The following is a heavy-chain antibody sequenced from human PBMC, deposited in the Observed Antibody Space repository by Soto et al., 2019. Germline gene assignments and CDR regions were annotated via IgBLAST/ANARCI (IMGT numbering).Heavy chain of an antibody. CDR3: ARDWVYYDYVWGSYRSSFDY. CDR1: GFTFSSYW. J-gene: IGHJ4*02. CDR2: IKQDGSEK. Sequence: GGSLRLSCAASGFTFSSYWMSWVRQAPGKGLEWVANIKQDGSEKYYVDSVKGRFTISRDNAKNSLYLQMNSLRAEDTAVYYCARDWVYYDYVWGSYRSSFDYWGQGTLVTVSS. D-gene: IGHD3-16*02. V-gene: IGHV3-7*04.